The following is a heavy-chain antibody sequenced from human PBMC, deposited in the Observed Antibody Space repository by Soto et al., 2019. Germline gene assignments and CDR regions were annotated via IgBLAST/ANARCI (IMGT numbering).Heavy chain of an antibody. J-gene: IGHJ4*02. CDR1: GFTFSSYG. CDR3: ARGATSPSY. V-gene: IGHV3-23*01. CDR2: ISSSGGSA. Sequence: EVQLLESGGGLVQPGGSLRLSCAASGFTFSSYGMSWVRQAPGKGLEWVSAISSSGGSAYYADSVKGRFTISRDNSKNTLYLQRNSLRAEDPAVYYCARGATSPSYWGQGTLVTVSS.